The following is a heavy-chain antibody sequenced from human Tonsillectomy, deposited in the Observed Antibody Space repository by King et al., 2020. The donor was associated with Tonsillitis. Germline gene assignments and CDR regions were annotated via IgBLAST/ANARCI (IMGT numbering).Heavy chain of an antibody. CDR1: GDSIISGGSY. Sequence: QLQESGPGLVKPSQTLSLTCTVSGDSIISGGSYWSWIRQHPEKGLEWVGYISYSGNTYYNPSLKSRVTISADTSKNQFSLKVRSVTAADTAVYFCAREVDYWGQGTLVTVSS. J-gene: IGHJ4*02. V-gene: IGHV4-31*03. CDR2: ISYSGNT. CDR3: AREVDY.